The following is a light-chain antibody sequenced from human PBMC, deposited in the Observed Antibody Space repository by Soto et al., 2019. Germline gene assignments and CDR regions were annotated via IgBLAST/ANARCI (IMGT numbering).Light chain of an antibody. J-gene: IGKJ1*01. Sequence: DIQVTQSPPTLSASVGDRVTITCRASQTISTWMAWYQQKPGKAPNLLIYKASSLKSGVPSRFSGSGSGTEFTLTISSLQPDDFATYYCQQYDTYWTFGQGTKVDI. CDR3: QQYDTYWT. V-gene: IGKV1-5*03. CDR1: QTISTW. CDR2: KAS.